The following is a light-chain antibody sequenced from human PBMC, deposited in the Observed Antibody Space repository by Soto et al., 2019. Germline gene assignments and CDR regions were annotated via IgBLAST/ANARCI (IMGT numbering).Light chain of an antibody. J-gene: IGKJ5*01. CDR1: QSVRTK. Sequence: EIVMTQSPATLSVSPGEGATLSCRASQSVRTKLAWYQQKAGQAPRLLIYGAYTRATGVSDRFSGSGSGTEYTLTISSLQSEDFAVYYCQQYDTWPSITFGQGTRLEIK. CDR2: GAY. V-gene: IGKV3-15*01. CDR3: QQYDTWPSIT.